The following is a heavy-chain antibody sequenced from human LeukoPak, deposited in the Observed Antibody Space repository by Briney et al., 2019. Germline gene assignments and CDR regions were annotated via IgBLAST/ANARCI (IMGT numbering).Heavy chain of an antibody. CDR1: GYTFTSHG. V-gene: IGHV1-18*01. CDR2: ISAYNGST. D-gene: IGHD3-22*01. Sequence: ASVKVSCKASGYTFTSHGISWVRQAPGQGLEWMGWISAYNGSTNYAQKLQGRVTMTTDTSTSTAYMELRSLRSDDTAVHYCARDAYYDSSGYRPGGYYYGMDVWGQGTTVTVSS. J-gene: IGHJ6*02. CDR3: ARDAYYDSSGYRPGGYYYGMDV.